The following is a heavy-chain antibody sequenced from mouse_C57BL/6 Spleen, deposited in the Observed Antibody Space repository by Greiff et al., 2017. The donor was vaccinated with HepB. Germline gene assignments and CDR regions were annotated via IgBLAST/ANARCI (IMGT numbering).Heavy chain of an antibody. D-gene: IGHD1-1*01. CDR3: ARVYYYGSSPFDY. Sequence: QVQLKQSGAELVMPGASVKLSCKASGYTFTSYWMHWVKQRPGQGLEWIGEIDPSDSYTNYNQKFKGKSTLTVDKSSSTAYMQLSSLTSEDSAVYYCARVYYYGSSPFDYWGQGTTLTVSS. CDR1: GYTFTSYW. V-gene: IGHV1-69*01. J-gene: IGHJ2*01. CDR2: IDPSDSYT.